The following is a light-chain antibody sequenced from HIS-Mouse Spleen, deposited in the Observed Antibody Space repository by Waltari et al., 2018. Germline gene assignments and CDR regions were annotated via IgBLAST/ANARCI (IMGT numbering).Light chain of an antibody. CDR1: NIGSKS. J-gene: IGLJ2*01. CDR3: YSTDSSGNHRV. V-gene: IGLV3-10*01. CDR2: EDS. Sequence: SYVLPQPPSVSVAPGTTARITCGGNNIGSKSVDWYQQKSGQAPVLVIYEDSKRPSGIPERFSGSSSGTMATLTISGAQVEDEADYYCYSTDSSGNHRVFGGGTKLTVL.